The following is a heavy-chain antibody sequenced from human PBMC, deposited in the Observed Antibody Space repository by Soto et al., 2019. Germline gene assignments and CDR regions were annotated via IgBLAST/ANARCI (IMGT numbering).Heavy chain of an antibody. D-gene: IGHD3-9*01. J-gene: IGHJ6*02. V-gene: IGHV3-30-3*01. CDR3: ASEILTGYSGMDV. Sequence: GGSLRLSCAASGFTFSSYAMHWVRQAPGKGLEWVAVISYDGSNKYYADSVKGRFTISRDNSKNTLYLQMNSLRAEDTAVYYCASEILTGYSGMDVWGQGTTVTVSS. CDR1: GFTFSSYA. CDR2: ISYDGSNK.